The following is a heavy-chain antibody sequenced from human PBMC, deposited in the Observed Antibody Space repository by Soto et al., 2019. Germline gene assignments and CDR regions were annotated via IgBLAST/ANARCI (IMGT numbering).Heavy chain of an antibody. D-gene: IGHD5-18*01. V-gene: IGHV3-23*01. J-gene: IGHJ4*02. Sequence: GGSLRLSCGASGFTFSSYAMSWVRQAPGKGLEWVSAISGSGGSTYYADSVKGRFTISRDNSKNTLYLQMNSLRAEDTAVYYCAKVRDLAMVTLYYFDYWGQGTLVTVSS. CDR3: AKVRDLAMVTLYYFDY. CDR1: GFTFSSYA. CDR2: ISGSGGST.